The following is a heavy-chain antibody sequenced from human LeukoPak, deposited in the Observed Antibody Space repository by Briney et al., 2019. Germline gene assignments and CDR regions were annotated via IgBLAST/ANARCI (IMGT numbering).Heavy chain of an antibody. CDR1: GFTSSSFA. J-gene: IGHJ5*02. D-gene: IGHD4-17*01. Sequence: GGSLRLSCAASGFTSSSFAMTWVRQAPGKGLEWVSSITGNHGATYNIDSVKGRFTISRDNSQNTLYLQMNSLRAEDTAVYYCTKDPNGDYVGAFDPWGQGTLVTVSS. V-gene: IGHV3-23*01. CDR2: ITGNHGAT. CDR3: TKDPNGDYVGAFDP.